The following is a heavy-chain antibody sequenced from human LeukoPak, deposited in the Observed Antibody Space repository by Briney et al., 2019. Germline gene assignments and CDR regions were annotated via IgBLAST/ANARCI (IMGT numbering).Heavy chain of an antibody. V-gene: IGHV4-39*01. CDR1: GGSINGSSFY. CDR3: ASHDSSGWVGIDY. J-gene: IGHJ4*02. D-gene: IGHD6-19*01. Sequence: PSETLSLTCTVSGGSINGSSFYWAWIRQPPGKGLEWIGSIYYSGSTYYRPSLKSRLTIYVDTSKSQFFLKLSSVTARDTAVYYCASHDSSGWVGIDYWGQGGLVTVS. CDR2: IYYSGST.